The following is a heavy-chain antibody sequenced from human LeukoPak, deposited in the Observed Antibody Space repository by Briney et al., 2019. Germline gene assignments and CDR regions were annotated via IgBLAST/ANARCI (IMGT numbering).Heavy chain of an antibody. D-gene: IGHD3-22*01. CDR1: GFTFDDYA. Sequence: GGSLRLSCAASGFTFDDYAMHWVRQAPGKGLEWVSGISWNSGSIGYADSVKGRFTISRDNAKNSLYPQMNSLRAEDTALYYCAKDPTYYYDSSGPTYYFDYWGQGTLVTVSS. V-gene: IGHV3-9*01. CDR3: AKDPTYYYDSSGPTYYFDY. J-gene: IGHJ4*02. CDR2: ISWNSGSI.